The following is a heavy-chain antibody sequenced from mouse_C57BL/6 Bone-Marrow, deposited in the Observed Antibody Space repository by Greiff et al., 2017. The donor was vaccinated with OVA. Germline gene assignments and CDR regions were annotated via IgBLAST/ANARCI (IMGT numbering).Heavy chain of an antibody. CDR1: GFTFSDFY. V-gene: IGHV7-1*01. J-gene: IGHJ2*01. CDR3: ARGFYYDYDRDYFDY. Sequence: EVQLVESGGGLVQSGRSLRLSCATSGFTFSDFYMEWVRQAPGKGLEWIAASRNKANDYTTEYSASVKGRFIVSRDTSQSILYLQMNALRAEDTAIYYCARGFYYDYDRDYFDYWGQGTTLTVSS. CDR2: SRNKANDYTT. D-gene: IGHD2-4*01.